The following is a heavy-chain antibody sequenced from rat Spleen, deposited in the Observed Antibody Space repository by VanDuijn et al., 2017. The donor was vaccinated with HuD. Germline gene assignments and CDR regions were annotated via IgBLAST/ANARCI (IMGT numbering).Heavy chain of an antibody. CDR1: GFSLTNFH. D-gene: IGHD1-12*02. CDR2: IRHDGST. CDR3: TGYDGTYYHYPTWFAY. Sequence: VQLKESGPGLVQPSQTLSLTCTVSGFSLTNFHVSWVRQPPGKGLEWMGGIRHDGSTDYNSTLKSRLSINRDTSKSQVFLKMSSLETDDTAIYFCTGYDGTYYHYPTWFAYWGQGTLVTVSS. J-gene: IGHJ3*01. V-gene: IGHV2-43*01.